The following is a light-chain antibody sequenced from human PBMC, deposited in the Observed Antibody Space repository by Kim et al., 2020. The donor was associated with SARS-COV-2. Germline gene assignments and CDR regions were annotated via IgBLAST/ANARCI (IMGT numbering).Light chain of an antibody. CDR1: QSVSSY. V-gene: IGKV3-11*01. Sequence: LSPGERVTRSCRASQSVSSYLAWYQQKPGQAPRLLIYDASNRATGIPARFSGRGSGTDFTRTISSLEPEDFAVYYCQQRSNWPPYTFGQGTKLEI. J-gene: IGKJ2*01. CDR2: DAS. CDR3: QQRSNWPPYT.